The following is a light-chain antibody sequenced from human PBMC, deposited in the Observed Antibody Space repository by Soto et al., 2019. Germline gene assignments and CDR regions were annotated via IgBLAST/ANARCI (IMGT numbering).Light chain of an antibody. J-gene: IGLJ1*01. CDR2: GNS. CDR3: QSYDSSLSGYV. CDR1: SSNIGAGYD. Sequence: SVLTPPPSVSWAPGQRGTISRTGSSSNIGAGYDVHWYQQLPGTAPKLLIYGNSNRPSGVPDRFSGSKSGTSASLAITGLQAEDEADYYCQSYDSSLSGYVFGTGTKVTVL. V-gene: IGLV1-40*01.